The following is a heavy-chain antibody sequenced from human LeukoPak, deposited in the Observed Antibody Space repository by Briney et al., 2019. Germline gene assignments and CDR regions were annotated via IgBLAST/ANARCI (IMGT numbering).Heavy chain of an antibody. D-gene: IGHD5-18*01. V-gene: IGHV4-39*07. CDR1: GGSISSNTYY. CDR2: IYYSGST. J-gene: IGHJ4*02. CDR3: ARDYQGGYGDKTVDY. Sequence: SETLSLTCTVSGGSISSNTYYWGWIRQPPGKGLEWIGSIYYSGSTYYNPSLKSRVTISVDTSKNQFSLKLSSVTAADTAVYYCARDYQGGYGDKTVDYWGQGTLVTVSS.